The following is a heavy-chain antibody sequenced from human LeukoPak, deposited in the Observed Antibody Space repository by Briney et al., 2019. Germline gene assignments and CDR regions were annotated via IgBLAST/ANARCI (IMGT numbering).Heavy chain of an antibody. CDR1: GYTFTSYY. CDR2: INPSGGST. CDR3: ARALYDSSGHTTNYYYYGMDV. V-gene: IGHV1-46*01. Sequence: ASVKVSCKASGYTFTSYYMHWVRQAPGQGLEWMGIINPSGGSTSYAQKFQGRVTMTRDTSTSTVYMELSSLRSEDTAVYYCARALYDSSGHTTNYYYYGMDVWGQGTTVTVSS. D-gene: IGHD3-22*01. J-gene: IGHJ6*02.